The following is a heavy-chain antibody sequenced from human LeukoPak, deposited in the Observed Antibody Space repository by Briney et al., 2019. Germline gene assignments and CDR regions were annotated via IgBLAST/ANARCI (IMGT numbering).Heavy chain of an antibody. CDR3: ASGLPLGQQLAHWAFDI. V-gene: IGHV4-59*12. J-gene: IGHJ3*02. CDR1: GGSFRGYY. CDR2: IYYSGST. D-gene: IGHD6-13*01. Sequence: PSETLSLTCTVSGGSFRGYYWSWIRQPPGKGLEVIGYIYYSGSTNYNPSLKSRVTISLDTSKKQFSLMLSSVTAADTAVYYCASGLPLGQQLAHWAFDIWGQGTMVTVSS.